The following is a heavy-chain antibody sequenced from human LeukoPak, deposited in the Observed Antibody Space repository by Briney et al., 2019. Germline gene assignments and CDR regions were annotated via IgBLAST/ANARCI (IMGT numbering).Heavy chain of an antibody. V-gene: IGHV3-23*01. J-gene: IGHJ4*02. Sequence: GGSLRLSCAASGFTFSSYAMSWVRQAPGKGLEWVSGISGSGGRTYYADSVKGRFTISRDNSKNTLYLQMNSLRAEDTAIYYCAKDGGTDDVYYFDYRGQGTLVTVSS. CDR2: ISGSGGRT. CDR1: GFTFSSYA. D-gene: IGHD1-1*01. CDR3: AKDGGTDDVYYFDY.